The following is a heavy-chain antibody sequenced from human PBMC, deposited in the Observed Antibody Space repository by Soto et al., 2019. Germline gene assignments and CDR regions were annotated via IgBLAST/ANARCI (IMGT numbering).Heavy chain of an antibody. D-gene: IGHD3-22*01. CDR2: IYPGDSDT. CDR1: GYRFTSYW. J-gene: IGHJ4*02. CDR3: ARRGLRYYYDSSGYSD. Sequence: PGESLKISCKGSGYRFTSYWIGWVRQMPGKGLEWMGIIYPGDSDTRYSPSFQGQVTISADKSISTAYLQWSSLKASDTAMYYCARRGLRYYYDSSGYSDWGQGTLVTVSS. V-gene: IGHV5-51*01.